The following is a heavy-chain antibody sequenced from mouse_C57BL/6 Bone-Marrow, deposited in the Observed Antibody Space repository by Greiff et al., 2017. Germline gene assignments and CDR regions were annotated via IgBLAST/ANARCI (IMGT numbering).Heavy chain of an antibody. V-gene: IGHV1-47*01. Sequence: VQLQQSGAELVKPGASVKMSCKASGYTFTTYPIEWMKQNHGKSLEWIGNFHPYNDDTKYNEKFKGKATLTVDKSSNTVYLELSRLTSDDSAVYYCARSSTFFYYFDYWGTGTTLTVSS. CDR2: FHPYNDDT. CDR3: ARSSTFFYYFDY. D-gene: IGHD5-1*01. CDR1: GYTFTTYP. J-gene: IGHJ2*01.